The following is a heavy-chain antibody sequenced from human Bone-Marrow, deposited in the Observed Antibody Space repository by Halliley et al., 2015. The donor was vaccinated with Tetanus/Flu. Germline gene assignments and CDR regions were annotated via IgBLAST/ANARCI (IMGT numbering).Heavy chain of an antibody. CDR2: ILPFFGTA. J-gene: IGHJ4*02. CDR3: ARVAPDTAMVF. Sequence: QVQLVQSGAEVKKPGSSVNVSCRASGVTFNSYAITWVRQAPGQGLEWMGGILPFFGTATYAQKFQGRVTITADKSTGTAYMELSSLRSDDTAVFYCARVAPDTAMVFWGQGTLVTVSS. V-gene: IGHV1-69*14. D-gene: IGHD5-18*01. CDR1: GVTFNSYA.